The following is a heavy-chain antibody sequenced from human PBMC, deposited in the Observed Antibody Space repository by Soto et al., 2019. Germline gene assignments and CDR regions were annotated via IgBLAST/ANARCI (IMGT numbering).Heavy chain of an antibody. D-gene: IGHD2-15*01. J-gene: IGHJ4*02. CDR2: IKQDGSEK. Sequence: EVQLVESGGGLVQPGGSLRLSCEASGFTFSSYWMSWVLQAPGKGLEWVANIKQDGSEKYYVDSVKGRFTISRDNAKNSLYLQMTSLRAEDTAVYYCALSGFSGSSCYSFDYWGQGTLVTVS. CDR3: ALSGFSGSSCYSFDY. CDR1: GFTFSSYW. V-gene: IGHV3-7*02.